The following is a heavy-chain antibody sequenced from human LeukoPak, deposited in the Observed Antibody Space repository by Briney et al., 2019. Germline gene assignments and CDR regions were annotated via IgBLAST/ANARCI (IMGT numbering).Heavy chain of an antibody. V-gene: IGHV3-7*01. J-gene: IGHJ4*02. CDR3: ARVRPLWFGELTH. CDR2: IKQDGSEK. Sequence: GGSLRPSCAASGFTFSSYWMSWVRQAPGKGLEWVANIKQDGSEKYYVDSVKGRFTISRDNAKNSLYLQMNSLSAEDTAVYYCARVRPLWFGELTHWGQGTLVTVSS. CDR1: GFTFSSYW. D-gene: IGHD3-10*01.